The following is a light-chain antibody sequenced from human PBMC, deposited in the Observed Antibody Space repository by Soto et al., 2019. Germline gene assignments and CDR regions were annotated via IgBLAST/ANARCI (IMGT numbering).Light chain of an antibody. CDR1: SSDVGGYNY. CDR3: SSYAGSLYV. CDR2: EVS. V-gene: IGLV2-8*01. Sequence: QSVLTQPPSASGSPGQSVTISCTGTSSDVGGYNYVSWYQQHPGKAPKLMIYEVSKRPSGVPDRSYGSKSGNTASLTVSGLHAEDEADYYCSSYAGSLYVFGNGTKLTVL. J-gene: IGLJ1*01.